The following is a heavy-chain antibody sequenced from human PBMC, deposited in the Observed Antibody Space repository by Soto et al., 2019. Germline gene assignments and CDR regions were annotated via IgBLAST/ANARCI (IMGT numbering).Heavy chain of an antibody. D-gene: IGHD3-22*01. CDR2: ISAYNGNT. V-gene: IGHV1-18*01. CDR3: ARDLNYQIAEVVVVITPFDY. J-gene: IGHJ4*02. Sequence: ASVKVSCKASGYTFTSYGISWVRQAPGQGLEWMGWISAYNGNTNYAQKLQGRVTMTTDTSTSTAYMELRSLRSDDTAVYYCARDLNYQIAEVVVVITPFDYWGQGTLVTVSS. CDR1: GYTFTSYG.